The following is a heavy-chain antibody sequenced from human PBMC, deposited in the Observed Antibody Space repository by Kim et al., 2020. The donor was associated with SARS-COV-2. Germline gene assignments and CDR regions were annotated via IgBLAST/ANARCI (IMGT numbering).Heavy chain of an antibody. D-gene: IGHD3-16*01. Sequence: PSLKNRVTISGDTSKNQCSLKLSSVTAADTAVYYCASHDSHWRSQYFDYWGQGTLVTVSS. V-gene: IGHV4-39*01. J-gene: IGHJ4*02. CDR3: ASHDSHWRSQYFDY.